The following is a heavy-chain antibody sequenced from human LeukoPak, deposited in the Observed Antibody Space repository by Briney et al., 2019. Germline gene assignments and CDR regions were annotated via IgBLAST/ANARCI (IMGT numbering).Heavy chain of an antibody. CDR2: ISSSGSTI. D-gene: IGHD3-22*01. CDR3: ARNYDSSDYRYNWFDP. V-gene: IGHV3-48*03. J-gene: IGHJ5*02. CDR1: GFTFSSYE. Sequence: GGSLRLSCAASGFTFSSYEMNWVRQAPGKGLEWVSYISSSGSTIYYADSVKGRFTISGDNAKNSLYLQMNSLRAEDTAVYYCARNYDSSDYRYNWFDPWGQGTLVTVSS.